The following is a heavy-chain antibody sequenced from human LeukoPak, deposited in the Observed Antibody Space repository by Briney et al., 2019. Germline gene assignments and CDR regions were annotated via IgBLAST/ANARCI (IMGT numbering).Heavy chain of an antibody. CDR1: GFTFSSYS. D-gene: IGHD3-16*01. J-gene: IGHJ4*02. CDR2: ISSSSSYI. CDR3: ARDEGGAYFDY. Sequence: GGSLRLSCAASGFTFSSYSMNWVRQAPGKGLEWVSSISSSSSYIYYADSVKGRFTISRDNAKNSLYLQMNSLRAEDTAVYYCARDEGGAYFDYWGQGALVTVAS. V-gene: IGHV3-21*01.